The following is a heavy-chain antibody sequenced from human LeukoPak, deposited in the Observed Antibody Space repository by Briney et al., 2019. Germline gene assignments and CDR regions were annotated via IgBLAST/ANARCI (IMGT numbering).Heavy chain of an antibody. CDR1: GGSISSSSYY. Sequence: SETLSLTCTVSGGSISSSSYYWSWIRQPAGKGLEWIGRIYTSGSTNYNPSLKSRVTISVDTSKNQFSLKLSSVTAADTAVYYCARGLPEEYGTYYFDYWGQGTLVTVSS. J-gene: IGHJ4*02. V-gene: IGHV4-61*02. D-gene: IGHD6-6*01. CDR3: ARGLPEEYGTYYFDY. CDR2: IYTSGST.